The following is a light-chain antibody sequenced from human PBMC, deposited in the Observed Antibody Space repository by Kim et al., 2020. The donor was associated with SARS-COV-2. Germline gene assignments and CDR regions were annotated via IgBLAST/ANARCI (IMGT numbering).Light chain of an antibody. J-gene: IGLJ2*01. V-gene: IGLV1-44*01. Sequence: GQRFTISCSGSSSNIGSNSVNWYQQLPGTAPKLLIYDNNQRPSGVPDRFSGSKSGTSASLAISGLQSEDEADYYCTTWDDSPNGVVFGGGTQLTVL. CDR3: TTWDDSPNGVV. CDR1: SSNIGSNS. CDR2: DNN.